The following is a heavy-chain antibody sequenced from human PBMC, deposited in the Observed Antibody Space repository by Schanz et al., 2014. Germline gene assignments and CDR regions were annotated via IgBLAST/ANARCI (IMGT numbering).Heavy chain of an antibody. CDR3: ARQRSYFYAMDV. V-gene: IGHV3-9*01. J-gene: IGHJ6*02. CDR1: GFTFDDHG. Sequence: EVQLVESGGGLVQPGRSLRLSCAVSGFTFDDHGMHWVRQLPGKGLEWVSSISWNSDNIDYADSVKGRFTISRDSAKNSLYLQMNSLRAEDTAVYYCARQRSYFYAMDVWGQGTTVTVSS. CDR2: ISWNSDNI.